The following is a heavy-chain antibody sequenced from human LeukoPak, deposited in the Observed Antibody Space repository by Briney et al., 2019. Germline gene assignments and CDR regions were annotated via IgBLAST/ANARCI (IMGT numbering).Heavy chain of an antibody. D-gene: IGHD6-19*01. CDR1: GFPFSDYY. CDR3: AKRDRMYTSGSYYFDY. J-gene: IGHJ4*02. Sequence: PGGSLRLSCAASGFPFSDYYMSWIRQAPGKGLEWVSYISSSGSTIYYADSVKGRFTISRDNSKNTLYLQMNSLRAEDTAVYYCAKRDRMYTSGSYYFDYWGQGTLVTVSS. CDR2: ISSSGSTI. V-gene: IGHV3-11*04.